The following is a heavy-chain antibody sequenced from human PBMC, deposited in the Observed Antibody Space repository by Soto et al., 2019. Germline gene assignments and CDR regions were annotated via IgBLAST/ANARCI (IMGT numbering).Heavy chain of an antibody. D-gene: IGHD1-20*01. Sequence: GGSLRLSCAASGFTFADYTMHWVRQAPGKGLEWVSLINRDGDNTYYADSVKGRFTISRDNTINSLYLQMNSLRSEDSALYFCAKVPIPNSWNDALDSWGQGTLVTVSS. J-gene: IGHJ4*02. CDR1: GFTFADYT. V-gene: IGHV3-43*01. CDR2: INRDGDNT. CDR3: AKVPIPNSWNDALDS.